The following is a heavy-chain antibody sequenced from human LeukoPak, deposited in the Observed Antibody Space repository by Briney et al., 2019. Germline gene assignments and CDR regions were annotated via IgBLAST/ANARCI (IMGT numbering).Heavy chain of an antibody. D-gene: IGHD3-16*01. CDR2: IKQDGSEK. J-gene: IGHJ4*02. Sequence: GGSLRLSCAASGFTFSTYWMSWVRQAPGKGLEWVPNIKQDGSEKYYVDSVKGRFTISRDSARSSLYLQMHSLRAEDTAVYYCAGDSNVWGSSFDYWGQGTLVTVSS. V-gene: IGHV3-7*01. CDR1: GFTFSTYW. CDR3: AGDSNVWGSSFDY.